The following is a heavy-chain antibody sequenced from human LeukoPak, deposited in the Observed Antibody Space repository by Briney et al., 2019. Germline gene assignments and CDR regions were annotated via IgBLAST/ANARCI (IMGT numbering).Heavy chain of an antibody. J-gene: IGHJ5*02. CDR2: IIPILGIA. D-gene: IGHD4-17*01. CDR3: ARWRSRYGDYVA. CDR1: GGTFSSYA. Sequence: ASVKVSCKASGGTFSSYAISWVRQAPGQGLDWMGRIIPILGIANYAQKFQGRVTITADKSTSTAYMELSSLRSEDTAVYYCARWRSRYGDYVAWGQGTLVTVSS. V-gene: IGHV1-69*04.